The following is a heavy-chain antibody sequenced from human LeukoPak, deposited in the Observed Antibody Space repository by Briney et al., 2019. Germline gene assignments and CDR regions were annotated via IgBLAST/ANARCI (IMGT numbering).Heavy chain of an antibody. CDR3: ATGRGYSGSYWFDP. CDR1: GYTLTELS. CDR2: FDPEAGET. V-gene: IGHV1-24*01. Sequence: ASVKVSCKVSGYTLTELSMHWVRQAPGKGLEWMGGFDPEAGETIYAQKFQGRVTMTEDTSTDTAYMELSSLRSEDTAVYYCATGRGYSGSYWFDPWGQGTLVTVSS. D-gene: IGHD1-26*01. J-gene: IGHJ5*02.